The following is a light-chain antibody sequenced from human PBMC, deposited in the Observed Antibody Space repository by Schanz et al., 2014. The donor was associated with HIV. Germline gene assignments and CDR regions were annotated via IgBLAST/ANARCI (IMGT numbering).Light chain of an antibody. J-gene: IGKJ2*03. CDR2: GVS. Sequence: EIVMTQSPATLSLSPGERATLSCRASQRISDNNFAWYQQKPGQAPRLLIYGVSIRAAGSPDRFSGSGSGTEFTLTISRLEPEDFAVYYCQQYGGSPPYSFGQGTKLEIK. V-gene: IGKV3-20*01. CDR1: QRISDNN. CDR3: QQYGGSPPYS.